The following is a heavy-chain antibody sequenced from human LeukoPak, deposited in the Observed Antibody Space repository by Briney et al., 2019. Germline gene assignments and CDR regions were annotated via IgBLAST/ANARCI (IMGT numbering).Heavy chain of an antibody. V-gene: IGHV1-2*02. Sequence: ASVHVSCKASGYTLTDYYVHWVRQAPGQGLEWMGWLNPNSGGKSYAQKFQGRVTMTRDTSINTAYMELSSLTSDDTAVYYCAREGGPYRPLDYSGQGTLVTVS. CDR1: GYTLTDYY. J-gene: IGHJ4*02. CDR2: LNPNSGGK. D-gene: IGHD3-16*01. CDR3: AREGGPYRPLDY.